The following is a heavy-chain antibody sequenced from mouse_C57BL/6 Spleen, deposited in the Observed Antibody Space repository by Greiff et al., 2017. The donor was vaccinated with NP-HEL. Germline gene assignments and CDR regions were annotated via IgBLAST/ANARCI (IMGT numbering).Heavy chain of an antibody. J-gene: IGHJ3*01. CDR1: GFTFSDAW. CDR2: IRNKANNHAT. CDR3: TRTYDGYYVY. Sequence: EVKLMESGGGLVQPGGSMKLSCAASGFTFSDAWMAWVRQPPEKGLEWVADIRNKANNHATYYAESVKGRFTISRDDAKSIVYLQMNSLRAEDTGIYYCTRTYDGYYVYWGQGTLVTVSA. D-gene: IGHD2-3*01. V-gene: IGHV6-6*01.